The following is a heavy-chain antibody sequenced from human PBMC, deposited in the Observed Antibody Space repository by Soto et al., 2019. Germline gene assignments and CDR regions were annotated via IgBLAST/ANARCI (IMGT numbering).Heavy chain of an antibody. CDR1: EFTFRSYW. Sequence: EVQLVDSGGGLVQPGGSLRHSCAASEFTFRSYWMHWVRQSPGKGLVWVSRISGDGSSTTYADSVRGRFTISRDNAKNTVYLQMDSLRAEDTAVYYCARSLLGTYGAFALWGQGTMVTVSS. CDR2: ISGDGSST. V-gene: IGHV3-74*01. J-gene: IGHJ3*01. CDR3: ARSLLGTYGAFAL. D-gene: IGHD1-7*01.